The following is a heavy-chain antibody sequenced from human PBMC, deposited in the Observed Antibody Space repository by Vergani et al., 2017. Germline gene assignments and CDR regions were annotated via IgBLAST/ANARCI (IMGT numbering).Heavy chain of an antibody. CDR1: GGTFSSYA. Sequence: QVQLVQSGAEVKKPGSSVKVSCKASGGTFSSYAISWVRQAPGKGLEWMGGFDPEDGETIYAQKFQGRVTMTEDTSTDTAYMELSSLRSEDTAVYYCATILTDYYDSSGYYQNWGQGTLVTVSS. V-gene: IGHV1-24*01. CDR2: FDPEDGET. J-gene: IGHJ4*02. CDR3: ATILTDYYDSSGYYQN. D-gene: IGHD3-22*01.